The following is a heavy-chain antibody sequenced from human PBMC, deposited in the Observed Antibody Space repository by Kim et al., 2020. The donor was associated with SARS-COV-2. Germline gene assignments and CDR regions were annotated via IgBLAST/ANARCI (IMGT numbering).Heavy chain of an antibody. CDR1: GGSISSYY. CDR2: IYYSGST. CDR3: ARDLPYDFWSGYYHAFDI. D-gene: IGHD3-3*01. J-gene: IGHJ3*02. Sequence: SETLSLTCTVSGGSISSYYWSWIRQPPGKGLEWIGYIYYSGSTNYNPSLKSRVTISVDTSKNQFSLKLSSVTAADTAVYYCARDLPYDFWSGYYHAFDIWGQGTMVTVSS. V-gene: IGHV4-59*13.